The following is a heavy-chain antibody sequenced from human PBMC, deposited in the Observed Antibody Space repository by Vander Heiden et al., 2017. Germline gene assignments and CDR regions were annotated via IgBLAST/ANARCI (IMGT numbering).Heavy chain of an antibody. Sequence: EVQLVESGGGLVQPGRSLRLSCAAYGFNFDDYGMQWVRQAPGKGLEWVSGISWDSGTIGYADSVKGRFTISRDNAKNSLYLQLNSLRAEDTALYYCAKGTGYSGTSDDAFDIWGQGTMVTVSS. CDR2: ISWDSGTI. CDR1: GFNFDDYG. D-gene: IGHD1-26*01. V-gene: IGHV3-9*01. J-gene: IGHJ3*02. CDR3: AKGTGYSGTSDDAFDI.